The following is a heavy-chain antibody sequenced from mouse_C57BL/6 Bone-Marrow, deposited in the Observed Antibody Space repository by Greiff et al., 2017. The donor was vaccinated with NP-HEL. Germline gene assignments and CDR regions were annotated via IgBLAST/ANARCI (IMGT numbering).Heavy chain of an antibody. CDR1: GYSFTDYN. CDR2: INRNYGTT. J-gene: IGHJ1*03. CDR3: ARYGYFWYFDV. V-gene: IGHV1-39*01. Sequence: EVKLQESGPELVKPGASVKISCKASGYSFTDYNMNWVKQSNGKSLEWIGVINRNYGTTSYNQKVKGKATLTVDQSTSTAYMQINSLTSEDSAVYYCARYGYFWYFDVWGTGTTVTVSS. D-gene: IGHD2-2*01.